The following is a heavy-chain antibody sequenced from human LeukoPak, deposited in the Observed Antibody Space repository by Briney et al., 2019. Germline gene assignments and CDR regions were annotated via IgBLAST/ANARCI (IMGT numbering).Heavy chain of an antibody. CDR1: GYTFTSYG. Sequence: ASVKVSCKASGYTFTSYGISWVRQAPGQGLEWMAWISAYNGNTKYAQKFQGRVTMTTDTSTSTAYMELRSLRSDDTAVYYCARDPGYRGNPKVPQIDYWGQGTLVTVSS. V-gene: IGHV1-18*01. J-gene: IGHJ4*02. CDR2: ISAYNGNT. D-gene: IGHD3-16*02. CDR3: ARDPGYRGNPKVPQIDY.